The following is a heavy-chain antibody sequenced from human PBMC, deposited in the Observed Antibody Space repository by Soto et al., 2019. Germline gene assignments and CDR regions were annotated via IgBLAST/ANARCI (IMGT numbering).Heavy chain of an antibody. CDR1: GFTFSSYG. CDR2: IWYDGSNK. D-gene: IGHD5-12*01. V-gene: IGHV3-33*01. J-gene: IGHJ4*02. CDR3: ARDGGYNNHFDY. Sequence: WGSLRLSCAASGFTFSSYGMHWVRQAPGKGLEWVAVIWYDGSNKYYADSVKGRFTISRDNSKNTLYLQMNSLRAEDTAVYYCARDGGYNNHFDYWGQGTLVTVSS.